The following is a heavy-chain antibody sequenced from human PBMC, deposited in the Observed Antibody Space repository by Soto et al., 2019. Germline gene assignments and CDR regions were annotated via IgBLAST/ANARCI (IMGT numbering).Heavy chain of an antibody. CDR1: GGTFSSYA. CDR3: ARSQGSSTSLEIYYYYCYGMDV. V-gene: IGHV1-69*01. J-gene: IGHJ6*02. Sequence: QVQLVQSGAEVKKPGSSVKVSCKASGGTFSSYAISWVRQAPGQGLEWMGGIIPISDTTNYAQKFQGRVTITADESKSTAYMELSSLRSEDTAVYYCARSQGSSTSLEIYYYYCYGMDVWGQGTTVTVSS. CDR2: IIPISDTT. D-gene: IGHD2-2*01.